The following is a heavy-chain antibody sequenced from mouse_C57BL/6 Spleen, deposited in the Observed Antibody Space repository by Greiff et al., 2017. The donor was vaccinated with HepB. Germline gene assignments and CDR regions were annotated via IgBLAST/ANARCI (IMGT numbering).Heavy chain of an antibody. V-gene: IGHV5-9-1*02. Sequence: EVQLVESGEGLVKPGGSLKLSCAASGFTFSSYAMSWVRQTPEKRLEWVAYISSGGDYIYYADTVKGRVTISRDNARNTLYLQMSSLKSEDTAMYYCTREDSYGAMDYWGQGTSVTVSS. J-gene: IGHJ4*01. CDR2: ISSGGDYI. D-gene: IGHD3-3*01. CDR3: TREDSYGAMDY. CDR1: GFTFSSYA.